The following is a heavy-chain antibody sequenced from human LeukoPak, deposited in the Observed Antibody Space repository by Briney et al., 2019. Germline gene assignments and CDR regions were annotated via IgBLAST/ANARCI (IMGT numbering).Heavy chain of an antibody. CDR3: ATDLSYSSSWYKAAAFDI. D-gene: IGHD6-13*01. CDR1: GFTFSSYA. V-gene: IGHV3-64*01. Sequence: PGGSLRLSCAASGFTFSSYAMHWVRQAPGKGLEYVSAISSNGGSTYHANSVKGRFTISRDNSKNTLYLQMGSLRAEDMAVYYCATDLSYSSSWYKAAAFDIWGQGTMVTVSS. J-gene: IGHJ3*02. CDR2: ISSNGGST.